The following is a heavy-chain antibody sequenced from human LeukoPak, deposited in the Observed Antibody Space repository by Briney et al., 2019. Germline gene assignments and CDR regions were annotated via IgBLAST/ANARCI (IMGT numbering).Heavy chain of an antibody. CDR1: GFTFSSYG. Sequence: GGSLRLSCAASGFTFSSYGMHWVRQAPGKGLEWVAVISYDGSNKYYADSVKGRFTISRDNSKNTLYLQMNSLRAEDTAVYYCAKGGYCSSTSCYAAPGWFDPWGQGTLVTVSS. CDR2: ISYDGSNK. J-gene: IGHJ5*02. D-gene: IGHD2-2*01. V-gene: IGHV3-30*18. CDR3: AKGGYCSSTSCYAAPGWFDP.